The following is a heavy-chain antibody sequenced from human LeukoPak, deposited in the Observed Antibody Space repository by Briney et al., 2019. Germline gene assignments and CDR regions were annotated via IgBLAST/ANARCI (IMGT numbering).Heavy chain of an antibody. CDR3: ARRTLNSVVAATPFDY. Sequence: GGSLRLSCAASGFTFSSYWMHWVRQAPGKGLVWVSRINGDGTSTTYADSVKGRFTISRDNAKNSLYLQMNSLRAEDTAVYYCARRTLNSVVAATPFDYWGQGTLVTVSS. CDR2: INGDGTST. D-gene: IGHD2-15*01. V-gene: IGHV3-74*03. CDR1: GFTFSSYW. J-gene: IGHJ4*02.